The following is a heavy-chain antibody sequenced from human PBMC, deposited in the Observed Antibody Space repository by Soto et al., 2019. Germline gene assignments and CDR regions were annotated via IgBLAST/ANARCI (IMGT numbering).Heavy chain of an antibody. CDR1: GASITSGDYF. CDR2: SEDSGRA. J-gene: IGHJ6*02. D-gene: IGHD3-3*02. Sequence: QVQLQESGPGLVKPSQTLSLTCTVSGASITSGDYFWSWVRQPPGKGLQWVGYSEDSGRAYYNPCLKGRVTISVEASRNQFSLRLTSVTAADTAVYFCSRVPFVESFGFGMDVWGQGISVIVSS. V-gene: IGHV4-30-4*01. CDR3: SRVPFVESFGFGMDV.